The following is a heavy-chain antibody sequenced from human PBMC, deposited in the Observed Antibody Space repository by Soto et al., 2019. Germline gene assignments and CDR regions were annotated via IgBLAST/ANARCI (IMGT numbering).Heavy chain of an antibody. CDR2: ISGSGGST. V-gene: IGHV3-23*01. D-gene: IGHD3-9*01. J-gene: IGHJ6*02. Sequence: GGSLRLSCAASGFTFSSYAMSWVRQAPGKGLEWVSAISGSGGSTYYADSVKGRFTISRDNSKNTLYLQMNSLRAEDTAVYYCAKEDVRGLTGYYYYYYGMDVWGQGTTVTVSS. CDR3: AKEDVRGLTGYYYYYYGMDV. CDR1: GFTFSSYA.